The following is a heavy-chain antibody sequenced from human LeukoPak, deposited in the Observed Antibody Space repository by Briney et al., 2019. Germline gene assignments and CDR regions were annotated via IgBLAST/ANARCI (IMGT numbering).Heavy chain of an antibody. V-gene: IGHV3-23*01. CDR2: SWSGGKT. Sequence: PGGSLRLSCAASGFTFSRYALVWVRRAPGKGLEWVSASWSGGKTLYADAVKGRFTIPRDNSKNTLYLQMNSLRAEDTAVYFCGRDPNGDYVGAFEFWGHGTMVIVSS. CDR1: GFTFSRYA. J-gene: IGHJ3*01. D-gene: IGHD4-17*01. CDR3: GRDPNGDYVGAFEF.